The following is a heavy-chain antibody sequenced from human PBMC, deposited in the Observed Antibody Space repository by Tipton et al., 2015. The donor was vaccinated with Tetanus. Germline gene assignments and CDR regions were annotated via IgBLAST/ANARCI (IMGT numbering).Heavy chain of an antibody. CDR1: GGSINNGAYT. V-gene: IGHV4-30-2*06. D-gene: IGHD3-10*01. CDR2: IFHTGGT. Sequence: LRLSCTVSGGSINNGAYTWSWIRQSPGKGLEWIGYIFHTGGTYYNPSLKSRVTISVDGPKNQFSLNLKSVTAADTAVYYCARSHGSGGLLWFDSWGQGPLVTVSS. J-gene: IGHJ5*01. CDR3: ARSHGSGGLLWFDS.